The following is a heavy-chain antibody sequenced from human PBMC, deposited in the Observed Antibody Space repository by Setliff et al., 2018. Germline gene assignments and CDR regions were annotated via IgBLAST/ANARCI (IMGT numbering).Heavy chain of an antibody. Sequence: SVKVSCKTSGGTFSNYGFSWVRQAPGQGLEWMGGVIPTLLGPANYAQKFQGRVTITADQSTSTVFMELSSLTSEDTAVYYCARLPARRRYYYYMDVWGGGTTVTVLL. CDR2: VIPTLLGPA. CDR1: GGTFSNYG. J-gene: IGHJ6*03. CDR3: ARLPARRRYYYYMDV. V-gene: IGHV1-69*10. D-gene: IGHD6-6*01.